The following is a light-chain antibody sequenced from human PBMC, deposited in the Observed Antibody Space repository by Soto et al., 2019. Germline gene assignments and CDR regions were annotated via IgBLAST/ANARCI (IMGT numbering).Light chain of an antibody. J-gene: IGLJ1*01. CDR1: NSDVGAYTF. CDR2: EVS. V-gene: IGLV2-11*01. CDR3: CSFTSSNTHV. Sequence: QSALTQPRSVSGSPGQSVTISCTGTNSDVGAYTFVSWYQQHPGKVPKLILFEVSKRPSGVSGRFSGSKSGNTASLTISGLQAEDEADYYCCSFTSSNTHVFGTGTKVTVL.